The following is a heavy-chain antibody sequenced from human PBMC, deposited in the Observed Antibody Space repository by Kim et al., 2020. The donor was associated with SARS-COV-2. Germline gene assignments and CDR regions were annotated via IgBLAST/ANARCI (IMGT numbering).Heavy chain of an antibody. J-gene: IGHJ4*02. V-gene: IGHV4-39*01. D-gene: IGHD6-13*01. CDR3: ARQQQLVPFYGLVAPDY. Sequence: RKSRVTISVDTSKNQFSLKLSSVTAADSAVYYCARQQQLVPFYGLVAPDYWGQGTLVTVSS.